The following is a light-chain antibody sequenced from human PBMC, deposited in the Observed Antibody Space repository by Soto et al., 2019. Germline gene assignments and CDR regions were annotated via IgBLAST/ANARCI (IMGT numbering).Light chain of an antibody. V-gene: IGKV3-20*01. J-gene: IGKJ1*01. Sequence: EIVLTQSPGTLSLSPWERATLSCRASQNVDTKYLAWYQQKPGQAPRIIIFGASGRATGIPDRFSGSGSGTDFTLTIRRLEPEDFAVYYCQLYGRSITFGQGTKVDIK. CDR3: QLYGRSIT. CDR1: QNVDTKY. CDR2: GAS.